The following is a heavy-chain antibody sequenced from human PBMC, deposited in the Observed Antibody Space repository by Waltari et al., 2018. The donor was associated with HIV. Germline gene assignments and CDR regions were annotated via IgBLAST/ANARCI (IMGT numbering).Heavy chain of an antibody. CDR1: GFTLTDYS. CDR2: IKPHSGGT. CDR3: ARGGPRNYYYYGWEV. D-gene: IGHD3-10*01. V-gene: IGHV1-2*02. Sequence: QVQLVQSGAEVKKPGASVKVSCKAPGFTLTDYSPHWVRQAPGEGLDYGGGIKPHSGGTKSAQKCYGRVTMTRDTSVKIAYMELRGLTSDDTAVYYCARGGPRNYYYYGWEVWGQGTTVTVSS. J-gene: IGHJ6*02.